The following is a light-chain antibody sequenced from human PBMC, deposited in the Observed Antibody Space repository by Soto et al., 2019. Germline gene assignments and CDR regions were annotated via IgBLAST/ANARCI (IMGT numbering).Light chain of an antibody. V-gene: IGKV1-39*01. J-gene: IGKJ1*01. CDR1: QTIASY. CDR2: AAS. CDR3: QQSFTTPQT. Sequence: DIQMTQSPSFLSASVGDRVTIACRTSQTIASYLNWYQQKPGKAPKLLISAASSLQSGVPSRFSGSGSGTDFPLTIHSLQPEDFATYSCQQSFTTPQTLGQGTKVDIK.